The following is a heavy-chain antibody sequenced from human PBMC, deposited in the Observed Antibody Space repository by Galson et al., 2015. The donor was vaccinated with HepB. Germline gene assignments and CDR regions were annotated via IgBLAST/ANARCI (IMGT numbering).Heavy chain of an antibody. CDR1: GYTFSTYG. CDR3: ARAMDPVIHIGEGVFDS. J-gene: IGHJ4*02. V-gene: IGHV1-8*01. D-gene: IGHD3-10*01. Sequence: SVKVSCKASGYTFSTYGINWVRQATGQGLEWMGWMNPNSGETGFAQKFQGRVTLTRNTSISTAYMELSSLRSEDTAVYYCARAMDPVIHIGEGVFDSWGQGTLVTVSS. CDR2: MNPNSGET.